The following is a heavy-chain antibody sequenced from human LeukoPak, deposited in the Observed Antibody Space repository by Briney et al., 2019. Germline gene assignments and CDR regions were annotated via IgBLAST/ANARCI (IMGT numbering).Heavy chain of an antibody. D-gene: IGHD3-3*01. V-gene: IGHV3-23*01. CDR1: GFTFSSYA. CDR2: ISGSGGST. Sequence: GGSLRLSCAASGFTFSSYAMSWVRQAPGKGLEWVSAISGSGGSTYYADSVKGRFTISRDNSKNTLYLQMNSLRAEDTAVYYCAKDQLAKSFWSGTNFDYWGQGTLVTVSS. CDR3: AKDQLAKSFWSGTNFDY. J-gene: IGHJ4*02.